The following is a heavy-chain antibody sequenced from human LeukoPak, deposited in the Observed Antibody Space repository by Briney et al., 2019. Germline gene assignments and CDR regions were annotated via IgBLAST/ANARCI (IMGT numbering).Heavy chain of an antibody. D-gene: IGHD5-12*01. CDR3: ARDAADRVRGGDY. Sequence: ASVKVSCKASGYSFTSYGITWVRQARGQGLEWVGWISANKGNTEYVEKFQGRVSVTTDTSTSTAYMELRSLRSDDTAVYYCARDAADRVRGGDYWGQGTLVIVSS. CDR2: ISANKGNT. J-gene: IGHJ4*02. CDR1: GYSFTSYG. V-gene: IGHV1-18*01.